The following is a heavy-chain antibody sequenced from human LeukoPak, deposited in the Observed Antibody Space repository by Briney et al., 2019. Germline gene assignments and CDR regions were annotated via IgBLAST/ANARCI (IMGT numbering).Heavy chain of an antibody. CDR1: GGSISSGNYY. V-gene: IGHV4-61*02. CDR3: AREQGVLDY. CDR2: IYTSGYT. Sequence: SETLSLTCTVSGGSISSGNYYWSWIRQPAGKGLEWIGRIYTSGYTNYNPSLKSRVTISVDTSKNQFSLKLSSATAADTAVYYCAREQGVLDYWGQGALVTVSS. J-gene: IGHJ4*02. D-gene: IGHD6-6*01.